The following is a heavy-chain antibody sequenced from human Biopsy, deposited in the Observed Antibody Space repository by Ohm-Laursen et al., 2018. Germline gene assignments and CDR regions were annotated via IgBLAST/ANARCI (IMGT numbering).Heavy chain of an antibody. D-gene: IGHD5-12*01. V-gene: IGHV4-31*03. CDR1: GVSINGGRYY. Sequence: SQTLSLTCSVSGVSINGGRYYWNWIRHHPGKGLEWIGNIFYSANTYYNPSLKGRVTISVDTSKNQFSLKLSSVTAADTAVYYCARLGSGDYFPTFFDYWGQGTLVTVPS. J-gene: IGHJ4*02. CDR2: IFYSANT. CDR3: ARLGSGDYFPTFFDY.